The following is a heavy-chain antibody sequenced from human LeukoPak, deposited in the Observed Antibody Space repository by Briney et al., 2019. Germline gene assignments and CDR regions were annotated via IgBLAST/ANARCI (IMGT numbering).Heavy chain of an antibody. Sequence: PGGSLRLSCAAYGFTFDNYGMSWVRQAPGKRLEWVSNINWNGGRTGYADSVKGRFTISRDNAKNSLYLQMNSLRAEDTAVYYCAREDYGDQGDFDYWGQGTLVTVSS. CDR3: AREDYGDQGDFDY. CDR2: INWNGGRT. J-gene: IGHJ4*02. D-gene: IGHD4-17*01. CDR1: GFTFDNYG. V-gene: IGHV3-20*04.